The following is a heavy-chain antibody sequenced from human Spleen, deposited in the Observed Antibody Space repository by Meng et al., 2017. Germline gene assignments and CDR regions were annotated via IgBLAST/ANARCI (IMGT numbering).Heavy chain of an antibody. CDR1: GGSFSGYY. CDR3: ARGPTTMAHDFDY. J-gene: IGHJ4*02. D-gene: IGHD4-11*01. V-gene: IGHV4-34*01. Sequence: QVQLQPWGAGLLKPSETLSLPCAVYGGSFSGYYWSWIRQPPGKGLEWIGEINHSGSTNYNPSLESRATISVDTSQNNPSLKLSSVTAADSAVYYCARGPTTMAHDFDYWGQGTLVTVSS. CDR2: INHSGST.